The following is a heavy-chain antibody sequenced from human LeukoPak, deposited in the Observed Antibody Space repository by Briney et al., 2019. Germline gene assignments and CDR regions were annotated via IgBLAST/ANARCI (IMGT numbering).Heavy chain of an antibody. D-gene: IGHD1-26*01. CDR3: ARAGDIVGATYWFDP. CDR2: IYHSGST. CDR1: GGSISSGGYS. Sequence: PSETLSLTCAVSGGSISSGGYSWSWIRQPPGKGLEWIGYIYHSGSTYYNPSLKSRVTISVYRSKNQFSLKLSSVTAADTAVYYCARAGDIVGATYWFDPWGQGTLVTVSS. V-gene: IGHV4-30-2*01. J-gene: IGHJ5*02.